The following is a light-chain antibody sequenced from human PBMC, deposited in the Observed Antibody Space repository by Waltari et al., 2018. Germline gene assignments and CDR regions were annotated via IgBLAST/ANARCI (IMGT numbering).Light chain of an antibody. Sequence: EIMMTQSPVTLSVSPGERATLSCRASQSINNNLAWYQQNPGQAPRLLIYGASTRATGIPARFSGIGSGTEFTLTISSLQSEDFATYYCQQSYSTPPTFGQGTKLEIK. CDR1: QSINNN. CDR3: QQSYSTPPT. CDR2: GAS. J-gene: IGKJ2*01. V-gene: IGKV3-15*01.